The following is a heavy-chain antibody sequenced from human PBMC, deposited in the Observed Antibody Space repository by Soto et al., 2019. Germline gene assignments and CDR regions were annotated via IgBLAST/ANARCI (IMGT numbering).Heavy chain of an antibody. CDR2: INPSGGST. V-gene: IGHV1-46*03. J-gene: IGHJ3*02. CDR1: GYTFTSYY. CDR3: ATRYCSGGSCYSSGAFDI. Sequence: QVQLVQSGAEVKKPGASVKVSCKASGYTFTSYYMHWVRQAPGQGLEWMGIINPSGGSTSYAQKFQGRVTMTRDTSTSTVYMELSSLRSEDTAVYYCATRYCSGGSCYSSGAFDIWGQGTMVTVSS. D-gene: IGHD2-15*01.